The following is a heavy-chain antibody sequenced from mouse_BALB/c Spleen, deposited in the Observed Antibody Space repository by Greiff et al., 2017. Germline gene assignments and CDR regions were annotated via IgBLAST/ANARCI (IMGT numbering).Heavy chain of an antibody. V-gene: IGHV14-1*02. CDR1: GFNIKDYY. CDR3: ATYYGSSFDD. CDR2: IDPENGNT. J-gene: IGHJ2*01. Sequence: VQLQQSGAELVRPGALVKLSCKASGFNIKDYYMHWVKQRPEQGLEWIGWIDPENGNTIYDPKFQGKASITADTSSNTAYLQLSSLTSEDTAVYYCATYYGSSFDDWGQGTTLTVAA. D-gene: IGHD1-1*01.